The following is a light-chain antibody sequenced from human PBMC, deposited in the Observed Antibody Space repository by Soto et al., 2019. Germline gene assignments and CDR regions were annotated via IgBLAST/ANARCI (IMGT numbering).Light chain of an antibody. CDR3: QQYYSFPRT. Sequence: EVVMRQSPATLSVSPGEGATLSCRASQGIGDTLAWYQHKPGQAPRLLLYDASNRATGFPARFSGSGSGTDFTLTISSLEPEDFATYYCQQYYSFPRTFGQGTKVDIK. CDR1: QGIGDT. J-gene: IGKJ1*01. CDR2: DAS. V-gene: IGKV3D-15*01.